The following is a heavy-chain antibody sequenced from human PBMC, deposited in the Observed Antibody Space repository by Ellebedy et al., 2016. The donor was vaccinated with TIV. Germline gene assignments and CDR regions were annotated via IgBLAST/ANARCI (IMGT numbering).Heavy chain of an antibody. J-gene: IGHJ4*02. Sequence: GESLKISXAASGFTFSSYSMNWVRQAPGKGLEWVSSISSSSSYIYYADSVKGRFTISRDNAKNSLYLQMNSLRAEDTAVYYCARGHSSLDYWGQGTLVTVSS. CDR2: ISSSSSYI. CDR1: GFTFSSYS. CDR3: ARGHSSLDY. D-gene: IGHD3-22*01. V-gene: IGHV3-21*01.